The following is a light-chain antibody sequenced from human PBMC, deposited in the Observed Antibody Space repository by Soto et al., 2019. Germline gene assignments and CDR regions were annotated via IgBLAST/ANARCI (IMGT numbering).Light chain of an antibody. CDR2: DAS. V-gene: IGKV3-11*01. CDR1: QGVSSSY. CDR3: QQRSNWPLT. J-gene: IGKJ5*01. Sequence: PGERVILSCRAGQGVSSSYLTRYQQKPGQAPRLLIYDASNRATGIPARFSGSGSGTDFTLTISSLEPEDSAVYYCQQRSNWPLTFGPGTRLEI.